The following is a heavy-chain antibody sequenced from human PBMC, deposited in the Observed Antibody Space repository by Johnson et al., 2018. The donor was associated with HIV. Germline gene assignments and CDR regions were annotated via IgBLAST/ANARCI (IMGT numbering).Heavy chain of an antibody. Sequence: QVQLVESGGGVVQPGRSLRLSCAASGFTFSSYSVHWVRQAPGKGLEWVAVISFDGYNKYYADSVRGRFTISRDNSKNTLYLQMNSLRAEDTAVYYCARDKGGIVGYDAFDIWGQGTMVTVSS. CDR1: GFTFSSYS. D-gene: IGHD1-26*01. V-gene: IGHV3-30-3*01. CDR2: ISFDGYNK. CDR3: ARDKGGIVGYDAFDI. J-gene: IGHJ3*02.